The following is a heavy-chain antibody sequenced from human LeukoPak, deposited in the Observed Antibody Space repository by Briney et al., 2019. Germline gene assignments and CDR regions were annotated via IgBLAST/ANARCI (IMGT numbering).Heavy chain of an antibody. Sequence: SVKVSCKASGGTFSSYAISWVRQAPGQGLEWMGRIIPILGIANYAQKFQGRVTITADKSTSTAYMELCSLRSEDTAVYYCARDRPSYYYDSSGYTHWGQGTLVTVSS. D-gene: IGHD3-22*01. CDR2: IIPILGIA. J-gene: IGHJ4*02. CDR3: ARDRPSYYYDSSGYTH. V-gene: IGHV1-69*04. CDR1: GGTFSSYA.